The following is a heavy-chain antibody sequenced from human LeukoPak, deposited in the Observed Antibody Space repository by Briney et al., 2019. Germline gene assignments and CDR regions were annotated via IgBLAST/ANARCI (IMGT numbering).Heavy chain of an antibody. CDR3: SSALRKLVF. V-gene: IGHV4-39*01. J-gene: IGHJ4*02. D-gene: IGHD3-3*01. CDR2: ISHSGST. Sequence: SETLSLTYTVSGYSISSRSYFWGWIRQPPGKGLEWIGTISHSGSTDYNPSLKSRVTISVDTSKNQFSLKLSSVTAADTAVYYCSSALRKLVFWGQGTQVTASS. CDR1: GYSISSRSYF.